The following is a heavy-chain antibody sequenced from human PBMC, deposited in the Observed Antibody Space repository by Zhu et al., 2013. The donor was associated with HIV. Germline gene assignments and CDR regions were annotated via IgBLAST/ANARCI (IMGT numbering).Heavy chain of an antibody. Sequence: QEQLVQSGAEVKKPGSSVKVSCKASGGSFYNYAVNWVRQAPGQGLEWMGGIIPDLGMANYPQRLEGRVTISADVSTGTAYMELSRLTSEDTALYYCARDLGAVGGTIGYGLDVWGLGTSVIVS. D-gene: IGHD3-16*01. CDR3: ARDLGAVGGTIGYGLDV. V-gene: IGHV1-69*01. CDR2: IIPDLGMA. J-gene: IGHJ6*02. CDR1: GGSFYNYA.